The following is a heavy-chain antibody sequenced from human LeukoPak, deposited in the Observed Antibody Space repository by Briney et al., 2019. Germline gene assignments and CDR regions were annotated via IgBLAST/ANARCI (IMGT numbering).Heavy chain of an antibody. J-gene: IGHJ3*02. CDR3: AKVPRHTSYCSSTSCLDAFDI. CDR1: GFTFSSYA. Sequence: GGSLRLSCAASGFTFSSYAMSWVRQAPGKGLEWVSGISGSGGSTYYADSMKGRFTISRDNSKNTLYLQMNSLRAEDTALYYCAKVPRHTSYCSSTSCLDAFDIWGQGTMVTVSS. CDR2: ISGSGGST. D-gene: IGHD2-2*01. V-gene: IGHV3-23*01.